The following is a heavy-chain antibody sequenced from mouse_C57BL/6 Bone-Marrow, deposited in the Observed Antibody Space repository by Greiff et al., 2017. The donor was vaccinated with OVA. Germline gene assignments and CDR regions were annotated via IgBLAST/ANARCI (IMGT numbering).Heavy chain of an antibody. J-gene: IGHJ3*01. CDR1: GYTFTSYG. CDR2: IYPRSGNT. D-gene: IGHD1-1*01. CDR3: ARYPSYGPFAY. V-gene: IGHV1-81*01. Sequence: QVQLQQSGAELARPGASVTLSCKASGYTFTSYGISWVKQRTGQGLEWIGEIYPRSGNTYYNEKFKGKATLTADKSSSTAYMELRSLTSEDSAVYGWARYPSYGPFAYWGKGTLVTVSA.